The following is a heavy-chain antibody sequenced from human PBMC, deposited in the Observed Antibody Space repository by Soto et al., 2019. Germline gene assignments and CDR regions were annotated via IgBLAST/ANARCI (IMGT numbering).Heavy chain of an antibody. J-gene: IGHJ6*02. D-gene: IGHD3-16*01. Sequence: GGSLRLSCAASGFTFSSYSMNWVRQAPGKGLEWVSYISSSSSTIYYADSVKGRFTISRDNAKNSLYLQMNSLRDEDTAVYYCAREEGGLDYYYYYGMDVWGQGTTVTVSS. V-gene: IGHV3-48*02. CDR1: GFTFSSYS. CDR3: AREEGGLDYYYYYGMDV. CDR2: ISSSSSTI.